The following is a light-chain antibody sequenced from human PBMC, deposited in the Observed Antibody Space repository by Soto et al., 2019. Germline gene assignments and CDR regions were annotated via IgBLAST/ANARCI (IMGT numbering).Light chain of an antibody. Sequence: EIVLTQSPATLSLSPGERATLSCRASQSVGSSLAWYQQKLGQAPRLLIYAASDRATGIPARFSGSGSGTEFTLTISSLQSEDFAVYYCQQYNNWPQKTFGQGTKVDI. CDR1: QSVGSS. V-gene: IGKV3D-15*01. CDR3: QQYNNWPQKT. J-gene: IGKJ1*01. CDR2: AAS.